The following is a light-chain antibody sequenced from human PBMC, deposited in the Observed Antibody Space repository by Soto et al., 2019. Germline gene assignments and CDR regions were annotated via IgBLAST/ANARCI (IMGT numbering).Light chain of an antibody. Sequence: DIVMTQSPDSLAVSLGERATINCKSSQSVLYSSNNKNYLAWYQQKQGQPPRLLIYWASTRESGVRDRFSGSGSGTDFTLTISSLQAEDVAVYYCQQYYSTPLTFGGGTKVDIK. CDR2: WAS. CDR1: QSVLYSSNNKNY. CDR3: QQYYSTPLT. J-gene: IGKJ4*01. V-gene: IGKV4-1*01.